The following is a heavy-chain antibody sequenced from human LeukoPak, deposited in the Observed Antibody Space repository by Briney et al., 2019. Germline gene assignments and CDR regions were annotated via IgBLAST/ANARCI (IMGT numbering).Heavy chain of an antibody. V-gene: IGHV4-59*01. CDR2: INYSGST. J-gene: IGHJ5*02. Sequence: SETLSLTRTVSGGSLSSYYWSWVRQPPGKGREWIGYINYSGSTNYKPSLKSQVTMSVDTSKNQFSLKLSSVTAADTAMYYCAREGRQDYVYFDPWGQGSLVTVSS. CDR3: AREGRQDYVYFDP. D-gene: IGHD3-9*01. CDR1: GGSLSSYY.